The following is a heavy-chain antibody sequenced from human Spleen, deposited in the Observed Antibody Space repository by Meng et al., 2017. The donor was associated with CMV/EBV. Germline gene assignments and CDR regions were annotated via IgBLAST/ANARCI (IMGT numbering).Heavy chain of an antibody. CDR1: GFTFSSYW. D-gene: IGHD2/OR15-2a*01. CDR2: INGDGITT. CDR3: ARGISYYYYGMDV. J-gene: IGHJ6*02. Sequence: GGSLRLSCAASGFTFSSYWMHWVRQAPGKGLVWVSRINGDGITTTYADSVKGRFTISRDNAKNMLYLQMNSLRAEDTAVYYCARGISYYYYGMDVWGQGTTVTVSS. V-gene: IGHV3-74*01.